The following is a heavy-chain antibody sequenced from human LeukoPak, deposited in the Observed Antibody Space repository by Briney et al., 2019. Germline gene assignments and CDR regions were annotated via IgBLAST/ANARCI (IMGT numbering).Heavy chain of an antibody. Sequence: SETLSLTCTVSGGSINNYYWSWIRQPPGKGLECIGYIYYSGRTNYNPSLKSRVTISVDTSKNQFSLNLTSVTAADTAVYYCARRSIQYHAMDVWGQGTTVTVSS. CDR1: GGSINNYY. J-gene: IGHJ6*02. V-gene: IGHV4-59*08. CDR3: ARRSIQYHAMDV. D-gene: IGHD1-1*01. CDR2: IYYSGRT.